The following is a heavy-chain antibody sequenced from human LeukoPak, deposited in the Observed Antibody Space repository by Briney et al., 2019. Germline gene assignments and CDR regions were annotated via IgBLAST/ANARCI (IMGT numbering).Heavy chain of an antibody. D-gene: IGHD3-10*01. CDR1: GFTFSNYE. V-gene: IGHV3-48*03. J-gene: IGHJ4*02. CDR3: ARGRLWFGELYPDY. CDR2: ISSSGSTI. Sequence: GGSLRLSCAASGFTFSNYEMNWVRQAPGKGLEWVSYISSSGSTIYYADSVKGRFTISRDNAKNSLYLQMNSLRAEDTAVYYCARGRLWFGELYPDYWGQGTLVTVSS.